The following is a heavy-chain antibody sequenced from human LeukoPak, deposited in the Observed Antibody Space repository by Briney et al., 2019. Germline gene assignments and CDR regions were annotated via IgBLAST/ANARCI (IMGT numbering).Heavy chain of an antibody. CDR3: ARVRSGGTYYDY. J-gene: IGHJ4*02. V-gene: IGHV3-74*01. Sequence: GGTLRLSCAASGFTFSSYWMYWVRQAPGKGQVWVSRINSDGSTTSYADSVKGRFTISRDNAENTLYLQMNSLRAEDTAVYHCARVRSGGTYYDYWGQGTLVTVFS. CDR2: INSDGSTT. D-gene: IGHD2-15*01. CDR1: GFTFSSYW.